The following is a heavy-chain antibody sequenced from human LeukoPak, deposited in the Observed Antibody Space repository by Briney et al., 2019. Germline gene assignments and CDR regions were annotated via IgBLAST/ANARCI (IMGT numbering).Heavy chain of an antibody. CDR3: ASLQLLSRCYYYSMDV. CDR2: INPNSGGT. V-gene: IGHV1-2*02. J-gene: IGHJ6*01. CDR1: GYTLTGYY. Sequence: GASLKVSCKASGYTLTGYYMHWVRQAPGQGGEWMGWINPNSGGTNYAQKFRGRVTMTRDTSISTAYMELSRLRSGDRAVYYCASLQLLSRCYYYSMDVWGQGTTVTVSS. D-gene: IGHD2-21*02.